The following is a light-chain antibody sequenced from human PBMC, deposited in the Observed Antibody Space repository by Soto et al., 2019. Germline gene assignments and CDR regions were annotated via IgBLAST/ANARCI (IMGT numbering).Light chain of an antibody. CDR3: QACGTGGV. V-gene: IGLV4-69*01. J-gene: IGLJ3*02. CDR2: VTSDGSH. Sequence: QLVLTQSPSASASPGASVKLTCTLSSGHSDYAIAWHQQQPEKGPRYLMKVTSDGSHTKGDGIPDRFSGSSSGADRYLTISSLRSDDEDDYYCQACGTGGVFGGGTKLTVL. CDR1: SGHSDYA.